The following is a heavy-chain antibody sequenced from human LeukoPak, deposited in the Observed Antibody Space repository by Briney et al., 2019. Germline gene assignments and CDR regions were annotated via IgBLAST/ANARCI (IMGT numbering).Heavy chain of an antibody. CDR1: GFTFSSYW. Sequence: GGSLRLSCAASGFTFSSYWVSWVRQAPGKGLEWVANIKQDGSEKYYVNSVKGRFTISRVNAKNSLYLQMNSLRAEDTAVYYCARGGTYYRSWGQGTLVTVSS. CDR2: IKQDGSEK. V-gene: IGHV3-7*01. CDR3: ARGGTYYRS. D-gene: IGHD1-26*01. J-gene: IGHJ5*02.